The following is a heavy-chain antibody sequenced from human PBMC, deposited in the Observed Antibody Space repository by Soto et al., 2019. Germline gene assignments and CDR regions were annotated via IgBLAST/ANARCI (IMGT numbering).Heavy chain of an antibody. Sequence: PGGSLILSCAASGFTFSSYWMHWVRQAPGKGLVWVSRINSDGSSTSYADSVKGRFTISRDNAKNTLYLQMNSLRAEDTAVYYCARDPTLAPIVGATTLAHWGQGTLVTVSS. D-gene: IGHD1-26*01. CDR1: GFTFSSYW. J-gene: IGHJ4*02. CDR2: INSDGSST. V-gene: IGHV3-74*01. CDR3: ARDPTLAPIVGATTLAH.